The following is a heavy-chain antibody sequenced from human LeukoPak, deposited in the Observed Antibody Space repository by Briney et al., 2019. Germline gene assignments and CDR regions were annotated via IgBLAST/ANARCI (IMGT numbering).Heavy chain of an antibody. CDR2: IYYSGST. CDR3: ASEHSNQNCFDT. V-gene: IGHV4-59*01. D-gene: IGHD4-11*01. Sequence: PSETLSLTCTVSGGSISNYYWSWIRQPPGKGLEWIGYIYYSGSTNYNPSLKSRVTISIDTSKNQFSLKLRSVTPADTAVYYCASEHSNQNCFDTWGQGTLVTVSS. CDR1: GGSISNYY. J-gene: IGHJ5*02.